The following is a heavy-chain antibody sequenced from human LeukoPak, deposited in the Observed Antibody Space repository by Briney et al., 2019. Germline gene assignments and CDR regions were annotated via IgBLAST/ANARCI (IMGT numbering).Heavy chain of an antibody. V-gene: IGHV3-23*01. D-gene: IGHD2-15*01. CDR2: ISGSGGST. CDR1: GFTFSSYA. J-gene: IGHJ5*02. Sequence: GGSLRLSCAASGFTFSSYAMSWVRQAPGKGLEWVSAISGSGGSTYYADSVKGRFTISRDNSKNTLYLQMNSLRAEDTAAYYCASRGSDIVAPFDPWGQGTLVTVSS. CDR3: ASRGSDIVAPFDP.